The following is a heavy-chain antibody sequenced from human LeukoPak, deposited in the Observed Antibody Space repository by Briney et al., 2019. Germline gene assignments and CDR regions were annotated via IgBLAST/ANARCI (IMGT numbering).Heavy chain of an antibody. CDR3: ARVHLYYMDV. J-gene: IGHJ6*03. Sequence: SETLSLTCAVYGGSFSGYYWSWIRQPPGKGLEWIGEINHSGSTNYNPSLKSRVTISVDTSKNQFSLKLSSVTAADTAVYYCARVHLYYMDVWGKGTTVTISS. V-gene: IGHV4-34*01. CDR1: GGSFSGYY. CDR2: INHSGST.